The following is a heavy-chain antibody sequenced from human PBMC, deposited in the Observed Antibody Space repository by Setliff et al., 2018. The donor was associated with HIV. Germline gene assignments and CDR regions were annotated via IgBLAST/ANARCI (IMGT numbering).Heavy chain of an antibody. J-gene: IGHJ4*02. CDR3: ARSDRTAIGIDY. CDR1: GGNFRSYG. CDR2: IIPMYGVP. Sequence: GASVKVSCKASGGNFRSYGISWVRQAPGQGLEWMGGIIPMYGVPKYAQKFQGRVTMTADTSTSTAYMELRSLRSDDTAVYYCARSDRTAIGIDYWGQGTLVTVSS. V-gene: IGHV1-69*10. D-gene: IGHD5-18*01.